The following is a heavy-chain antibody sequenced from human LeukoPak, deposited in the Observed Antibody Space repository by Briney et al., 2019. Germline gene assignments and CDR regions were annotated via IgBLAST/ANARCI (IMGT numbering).Heavy chain of an antibody. CDR2: VYSSGAT. CDR3: ARDHYGSGSYKAYFVY. J-gene: IGHJ4*01. D-gene: IGHD3-10*01. CDR1: DASVTTYS. Sequence: SETLSLTCTVSDASVTTYSWSWLRQPAGKGLEWIGRVYSSGATKYNPSLKSRVTISADTSKNQFSLKLPSVTAADTAVYYCARDHYGSGSYKAYFVYWRHGIQVTVSS. V-gene: IGHV4-4*07.